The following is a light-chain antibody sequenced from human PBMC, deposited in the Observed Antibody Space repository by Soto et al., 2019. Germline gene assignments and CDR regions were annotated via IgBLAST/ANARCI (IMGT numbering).Light chain of an antibody. Sequence: ALTQPASVFGAPGQSITISCTGTSSDVGGYNFVSWYQQHPGKAPKLMIYEVSSRPSGVSNRFSGSKSGNTASLTISGLPPEDEAHYYCSSYTTSSTLVFGTRTKVTVL. V-gene: IGLV2-14*03. CDR1: SSDVGGYNF. CDR2: EVS. J-gene: IGLJ1*01. CDR3: SSYTTSSTLV.